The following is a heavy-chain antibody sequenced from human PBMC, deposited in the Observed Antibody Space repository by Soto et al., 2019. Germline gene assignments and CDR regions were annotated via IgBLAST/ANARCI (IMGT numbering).Heavy chain of an antibody. J-gene: IGHJ6*02. Sequence: GESLEISCTGSGYSFTSYWIGWVRQMPGKGLDWMGIIYPGDSDTRYSPSFRGQVTISADKSISTAYLQWSSLKASDTATYYCASHSRYSGYDWCDYYYGMDVWGPGTTVTVS. D-gene: IGHD5-12*01. CDR2: IYPGDSDT. CDR3: ASHSRYSGYDWCDYYYGMDV. V-gene: IGHV5-51*01. CDR1: GYSFTSYW.